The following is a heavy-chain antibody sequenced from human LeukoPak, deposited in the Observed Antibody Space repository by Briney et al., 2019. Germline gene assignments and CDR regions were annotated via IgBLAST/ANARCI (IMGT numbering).Heavy chain of an antibody. D-gene: IGHD3-3*01. CDR3: ARPLRDLWSGPFDP. J-gene: IGHJ5*02. Sequence: SETLSLICTVSGDSISRYYWSCIRHPPGKGLECIGYINYSGNTNYNPSLKSRVTISIDTSKNQFSLKLNSVTSADTAVYYCARPLRDLWSGPFDPWGQGTLVTVSS. CDR1: GDSISRYY. CDR2: INYSGNT. V-gene: IGHV4-59*01.